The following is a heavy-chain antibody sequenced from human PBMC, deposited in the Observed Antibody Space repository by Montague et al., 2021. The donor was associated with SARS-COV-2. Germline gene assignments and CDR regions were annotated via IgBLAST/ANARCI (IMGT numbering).Heavy chain of an antibody. Sequence: SLRLSCAASGYTFSSYAMSWVRQAPGKGLEWVSAISGSGGSTYYADSVKGRFTISRDNSKNTLYLQMNSLRAEDTAVYYCANLWVIEEVTIFRVVTTHNWFDPWGQGTLVTVSS. D-gene: IGHD3-3*01. V-gene: IGHV3-23*01. CDR2: ISGSGGST. CDR1: GYTFSSYA. J-gene: IGHJ5*02. CDR3: ANLWVIEEVTIFRVVTTHNWFDP.